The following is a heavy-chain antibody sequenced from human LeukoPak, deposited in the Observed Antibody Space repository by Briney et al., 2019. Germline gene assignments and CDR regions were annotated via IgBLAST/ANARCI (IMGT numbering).Heavy chain of an antibody. CDR1: GGSISTYF. D-gene: IGHD1-7*01. J-gene: IGHJ3*02. CDR3: ASGGTRWRDAFDI. CDR2: TYPSGST. Sequence: PSETLSLTCTVSGGSISTYFWSWIRQPPGKGLEWIGYTYPSGSTNYNPSLKSRVTISVDTSKNQFSLKLSSVTAADTAVYYCASGGTRWRDAFDIWGQGTVVTVSS. V-gene: IGHV4-4*09.